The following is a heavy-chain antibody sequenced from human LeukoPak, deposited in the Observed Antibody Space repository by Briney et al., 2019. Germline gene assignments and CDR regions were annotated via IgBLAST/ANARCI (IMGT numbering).Heavy chain of an antibody. CDR3: ARDYCGGDCYPDY. CDR2: ISSSSSYI. CDR1: GFTFSSYS. V-gene: IGHV3-21*01. Sequence: GGSLRLSCAASGFTFSSYSMNWVRQAPGKGLEWVSSISSSSSYIYYADSVKGRFTISRDNAKNSLYLQMNSLRAEDTAVYYCARDYCGGDCYPDYWGQGTLVTVSS. J-gene: IGHJ4*02. D-gene: IGHD2-21*02.